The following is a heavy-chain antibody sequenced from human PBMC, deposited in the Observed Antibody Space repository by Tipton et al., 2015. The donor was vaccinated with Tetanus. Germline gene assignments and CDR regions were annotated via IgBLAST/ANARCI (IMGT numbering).Heavy chain of an antibody. J-gene: IGHJ6*02. Sequence: SLRLSCAASGFTLSSHDMNWVRQAPGKGLEWVSSISGTGKYIYYADSVKGRFTISRDNAKNSLSLEMNSLRADDTAVYYCARDHRPTSRGSESYYYYGLDVWGQGTTVTVSS. D-gene: IGHD3-10*01. V-gene: IGHV3-21*06. CDR3: ARDHRPTSRGSESYYYYGLDV. CDR2: ISGTGKYI. CDR1: GFTLSSHD.